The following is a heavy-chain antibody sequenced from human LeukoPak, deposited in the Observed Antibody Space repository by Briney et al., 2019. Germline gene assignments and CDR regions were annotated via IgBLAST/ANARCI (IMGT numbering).Heavy chain of an antibody. D-gene: IGHD5-18*01. CDR1: GFTFSSYG. V-gene: IGHV3-30*02. Sequence: GGSLRLSCAASGFTFSSYGMHWVRQAPGKGLEWVAFIRYDGSNKYYADSVKGRFTISRDNSKNTLYLQMNSLRAEDTAVYYCAKVWGKYSPDAFDIWGQGTMVTVSS. CDR2: IRYDGSNK. J-gene: IGHJ3*02. CDR3: AKVWGKYSPDAFDI.